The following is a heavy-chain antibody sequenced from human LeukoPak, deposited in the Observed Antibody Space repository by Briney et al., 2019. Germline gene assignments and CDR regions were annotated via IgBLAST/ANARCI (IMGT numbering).Heavy chain of an antibody. J-gene: IGHJ5*02. CDR1: GGSIDSAGYY. Sequence: KTSETLSLTCAVSGGSIDSAGYYWTWVRQYPGKGLEWIGYIYYSESTYYNPSLKSRATISLDTSKNEFSLKLSSVTAADTAVYYCAKNGQSGFSFDPWGQGTLVTVSS. CDR2: IYYSEST. D-gene: IGHD3-3*01. V-gene: IGHV4-31*11. CDR3: AKNGQSGFSFDP.